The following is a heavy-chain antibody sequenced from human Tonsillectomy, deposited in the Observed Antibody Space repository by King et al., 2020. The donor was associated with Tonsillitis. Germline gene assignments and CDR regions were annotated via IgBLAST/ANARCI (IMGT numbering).Heavy chain of an antibody. CDR2: TNHTGST. CDR3: ASISEGHDHGTCAHYASNCFDP. J-gene: IGHJ5*02. D-gene: IGHD4/OR15-4a*01. CDR1: GGSFSDYY. Sequence: VQLQQWGAGLLKPSETLSLTCAVYGGSFSDYYWSWIRQPPGKGLEWIGVTNHTGSTNYNPSLKSRVTISVNTSKNQFSLKLSSVTAADTAVYYCASISEGHDHGTCAHYASNCFDPWGQGTLVTVSS. V-gene: IGHV4-34*01.